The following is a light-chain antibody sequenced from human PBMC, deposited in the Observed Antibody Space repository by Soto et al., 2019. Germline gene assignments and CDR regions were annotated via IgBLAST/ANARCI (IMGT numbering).Light chain of an antibody. V-gene: IGKV3-20*01. CDR3: QQYGSSPRT. CDR1: QSISAN. CDR2: GAS. J-gene: IGKJ1*01. Sequence: ELVLTQSPATLSLSPGERATLSCRASQSISANLAWYQQKPGQAPRLHIYGASTRATGIPDRFTGSGSGTDFTLTISRLEPEDFAVYYCQQYGSSPRTFGQGTKVDIK.